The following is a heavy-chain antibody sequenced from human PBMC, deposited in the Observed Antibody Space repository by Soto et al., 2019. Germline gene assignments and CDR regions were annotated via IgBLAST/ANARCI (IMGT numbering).Heavy chain of an antibody. CDR1: GFTFSSYS. CDR3: ARGQIYCSGGSCYFDY. CDR2: ISSSSTI. Sequence: GGSLRLSCAASGFTFSSYSMNWVRQAPGKGLEWVSYISSSSTIYYADSVKGRFTISRDNAKNSLYLQMNSLRDEDTAVYYCARGQIYCSGGSCYFDYWGQGTLVTVSS. V-gene: IGHV3-48*02. J-gene: IGHJ4*02. D-gene: IGHD2-15*01.